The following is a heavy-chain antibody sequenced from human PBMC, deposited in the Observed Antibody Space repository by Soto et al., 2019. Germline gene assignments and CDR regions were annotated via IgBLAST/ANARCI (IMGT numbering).Heavy chain of an antibody. J-gene: IGHJ4*02. D-gene: IGHD1-26*01. V-gene: IGHV3-11*01. CDR3: ARALVLGVGALSQ. CDR2: ISDSGSLT. Sequence: QVQLVESGGGLVKPEGSLRLSCAASGFTFSAYYMSWIRQAPGKGLEWVSYISDSGSLTHYGDSVKGRFTISRDNAKASLYLQMDRLRAEDTAIYYCARALVLGVGALSQWGQGTLVTVSS. CDR1: GFTFSAYY.